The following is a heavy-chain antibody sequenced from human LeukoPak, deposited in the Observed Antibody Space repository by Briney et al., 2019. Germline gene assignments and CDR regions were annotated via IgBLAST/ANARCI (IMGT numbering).Heavy chain of an antibody. Sequence: GGSLRLSCAASGFTFSVSAMHWVRQASGKGLEWVGRIRSKANSYATAYAASVKGRFTISRDDSKNKAYLQMNSLKTEDTAVYYCTRHAIIAAAGRLYYYGMDVWGKGTTVTVSS. CDR1: GFTFSVSA. CDR2: IRSKANSYAT. D-gene: IGHD6-13*01. CDR3: TRHAIIAAAGRLYYYGMDV. J-gene: IGHJ6*04. V-gene: IGHV3-73*01.